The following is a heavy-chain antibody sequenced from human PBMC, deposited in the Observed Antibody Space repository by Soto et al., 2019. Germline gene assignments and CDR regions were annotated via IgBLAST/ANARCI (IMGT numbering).Heavy chain of an antibody. CDR1: GYTFTIYG. J-gene: IGHJ6*02. Sequence: GASVKVSCKASGYTFTIYGISCVLQSPGQGLEWMGWISAYNGNTNYAQKLQGRVTMTTDTSTSTAYMELRSLRSDDTAVYYCARDLVLDYYYGMDVWGQGTTVTVSS. CDR2: ISAYNGNT. CDR3: ARDLVLDYYYGMDV. V-gene: IGHV1-18*01. D-gene: IGHD1-26*01.